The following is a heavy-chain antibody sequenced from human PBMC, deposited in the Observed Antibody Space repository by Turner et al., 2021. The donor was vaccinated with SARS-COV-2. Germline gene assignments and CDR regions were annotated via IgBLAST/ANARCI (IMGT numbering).Heavy chain of an antibody. J-gene: IGHJ6*02. CDR1: GVTVSSNY. CDR2: IYSGGST. Sequence: EVQLVESGGGLIQPGGSLRLSCAASGVTVSSNYMSWVRQAPGKGLEWVSVIYSGGSTFYSDSVKGRFTISRDNSKNTLYLQMNSLRAEDKAVYYCARGGHYYYGLDVWGQGTTVTVSS. CDR3: ARGGHYYYGLDV. V-gene: IGHV3-53*01. D-gene: IGHD3-10*01.